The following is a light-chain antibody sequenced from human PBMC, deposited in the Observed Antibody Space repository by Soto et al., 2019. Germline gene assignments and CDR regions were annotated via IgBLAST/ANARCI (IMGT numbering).Light chain of an antibody. CDR1: SSDVGSYSL. Sequence: QSVLTQPASVSGSPGQSSTISCTGTSSDVGSYSLLSWYQHHPGKAPKLIIYEDIKGPSGVSNRFSGSKSGNTASLRISGLQAEDEADYYCYTYAGRSTDLFGTGTKVTVL. CDR2: EDI. J-gene: IGLJ1*01. V-gene: IGLV2-23*01. CDR3: YTYAGRSTDL.